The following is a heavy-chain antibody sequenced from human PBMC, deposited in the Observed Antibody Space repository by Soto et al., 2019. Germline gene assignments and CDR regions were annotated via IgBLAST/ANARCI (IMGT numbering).Heavy chain of an antibody. CDR2: ISTTGRAT. CDR3: AKDRAFNFYYGMDV. V-gene: IGHV3-23*01. J-gene: IGHJ6*02. D-gene: IGHD3-10*01. CDR1: GFPFSNFA. Sequence: EVQLLESGGGVVQPGGSLRLSCRASGFPFSNFAMNWVRQAPGRGLEWVAGISTTGRATYYANSVKGRFTISRDHSKITVYLEMSSLSAEDTAVYYCAKDRAFNFYYGMDVWGQGTTVTVSS.